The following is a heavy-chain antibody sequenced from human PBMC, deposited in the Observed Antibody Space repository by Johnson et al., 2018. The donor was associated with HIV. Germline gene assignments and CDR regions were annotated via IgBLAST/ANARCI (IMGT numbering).Heavy chain of an antibody. V-gene: IGHV3-30*02. D-gene: IGHD6-19*01. CDR2: IRYDAYNK. CDR1: GFTFSAYG. CDR3: ARYTSGWYIGADAFDI. Sequence: QEKLVESGGGVVQPGGSLRLSCAASGFTFSAYGMHWVRQAPGKGLEWVAFIRYDAYNKYSADSVKGRFTISRDNSKNNLYLQLNSLRAEDTGVYYCARYTSGWYIGADAFDIWGQGTMVTVSS. J-gene: IGHJ3*02.